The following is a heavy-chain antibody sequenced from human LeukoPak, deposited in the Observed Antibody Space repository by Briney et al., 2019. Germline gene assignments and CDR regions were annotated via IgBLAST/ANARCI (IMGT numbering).Heavy chain of an antibody. D-gene: IGHD3-10*01. CDR1: GFTFSSYA. V-gene: IGHV3-23*01. Sequence: GGSLRLSCAASGFTFSSYAMSWVRQAPGKGLEWVSAISGSGGSTYYADSVKGRFTISRDNSKNTLYLQMNSLRAEDTAVYYCAKVEGFGPPRYYYYMDVWGKGTTVTVSS. CDR3: AKVEGFGPPRYYYYMDV. CDR2: ISGSGGST. J-gene: IGHJ6*03.